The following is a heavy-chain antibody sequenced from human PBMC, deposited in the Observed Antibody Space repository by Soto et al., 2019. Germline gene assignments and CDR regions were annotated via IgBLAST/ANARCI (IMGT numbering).Heavy chain of an antibody. CDR3: ARGPYCSSTSCYPTPPDYFDY. CDR2: ISSSSSYI. D-gene: IGHD2-2*01. J-gene: IGHJ4*02. V-gene: IGHV3-21*01. Sequence: EVQLVESGGGLVKPGGSLSLSCAASGFTFSSYSMNWVRQAPGKGLEWVSSISSSSSYIYYADSVKGRFTISRDNAKNSLYLQMNSLRAEDTAVYYCARGPYCSSTSCYPTPPDYFDYWGQGTLVTVSS. CDR1: GFTFSSYS.